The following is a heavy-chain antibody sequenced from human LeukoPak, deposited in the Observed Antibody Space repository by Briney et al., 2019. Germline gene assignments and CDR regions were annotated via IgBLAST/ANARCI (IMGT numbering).Heavy chain of an antibody. J-gene: IGHJ5*02. CDR3: ARDNYSYRLDL. CDR1: GFTFDDYA. V-gene: IGHV3-9*01. CDR2: ISWNSGSI. D-gene: IGHD2-21*01. Sequence: GGSLRLSCAASGFTFDDYAMHWVRQAPGKGLEWVSGISWNSGSIGYADSVKGRFTISRDNSKNTLYLHMNSLRAEDTAIYYCARDNYSYRLDLWGQGTLVTVSS.